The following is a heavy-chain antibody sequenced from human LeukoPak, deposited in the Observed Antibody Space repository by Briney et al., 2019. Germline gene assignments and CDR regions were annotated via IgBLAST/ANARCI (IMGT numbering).Heavy chain of an antibody. Sequence: SGPTLVHPTQTLTLTCTFSDFSLSTPGMGVGWIRQPPVKALEWLAFIYYNDDKRYSPSLRSRLAITRDTSKNQVVLAMTNMDPVDTATYYCAHLVVTIDWRSYFDYWGQGALVTVSS. CDR3: AHLVVTIDWRSYFDY. CDR1: DFSLSTPGMG. CDR2: IYYNDDK. J-gene: IGHJ4*02. D-gene: IGHD3-9*01. V-gene: IGHV2-5*01.